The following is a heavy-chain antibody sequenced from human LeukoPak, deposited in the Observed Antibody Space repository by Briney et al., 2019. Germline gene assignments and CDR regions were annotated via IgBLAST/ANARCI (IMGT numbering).Heavy chain of an antibody. D-gene: IGHD3-10*01. CDR1: GYTFTSYD. CDR3: ARRVSHYYGSGTDNWFDP. J-gene: IGHJ5*02. CDR2: TNPNSGNT. V-gene: IGHV1-8*01. Sequence: ASVKVSCKASGYTFTSYDINWVRQATGQGLEWMGWTNPNSGNTGYAQKFQGRVTMTRNTSISTAYMELSSLRSEDTAVYYCARRVSHYYGSGTDNWFDPWGQGTLVTVSS.